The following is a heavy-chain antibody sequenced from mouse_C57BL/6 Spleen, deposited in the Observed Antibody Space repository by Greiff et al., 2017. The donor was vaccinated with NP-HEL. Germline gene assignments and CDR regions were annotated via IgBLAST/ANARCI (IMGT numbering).Heavy chain of an antibody. D-gene: IGHD1-1*01. CDR2: INPSNGGT. CDR1: GYTLTSYW. CDR3: ARWVITTVVATPFAY. J-gene: IGHJ3*01. Sequence: QVQLQQPGTELVKPGASVKLSCKASGYTLTSYWMHWVKQRPGQGLEWIGNINPSNGGTNYNEKFKSKATLTVDKSSSTAYMQLSSLTSEDSAVYYCARWVITTVVATPFAYWGQGTLVTVSA. V-gene: IGHV1-53*01.